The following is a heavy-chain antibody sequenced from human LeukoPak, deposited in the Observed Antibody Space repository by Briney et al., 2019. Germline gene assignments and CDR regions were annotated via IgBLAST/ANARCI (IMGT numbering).Heavy chain of an antibody. CDR3: ARMSGYGTYFDY. D-gene: IGHD5-12*01. V-gene: IGHV3-64*01. J-gene: IGHJ4*02. CDR2: ISSNGGST. CDR1: GFTFSSYA. Sequence: GGSLRLSCAASGFTFSSYAMHWVRQAPGKGLEYVSAISSNGGSTYYANSVKGRFTISRDNSKNTLYLQMGSLRAEDMAVYYCARMSGYGTYFDYWGQGTLVTVSS.